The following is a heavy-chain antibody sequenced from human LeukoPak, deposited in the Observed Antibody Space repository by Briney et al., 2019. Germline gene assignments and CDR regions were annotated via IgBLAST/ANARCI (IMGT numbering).Heavy chain of an antibody. V-gene: IGHV4-59*01. Sequence: SETLSLTCTVSGGSMSGYFWSWIRQPPGRGLEWIGYIYYSGSTNYNPSLKSRVTISVDTSKNQFSLKLSSVTAADTAVYYCARSITSSWYGDFQHWGQGTLVTVSS. J-gene: IGHJ1*01. CDR1: GGSMSGYF. CDR2: IYYSGST. CDR3: ARSITSSWYGDFQH. D-gene: IGHD6-13*01.